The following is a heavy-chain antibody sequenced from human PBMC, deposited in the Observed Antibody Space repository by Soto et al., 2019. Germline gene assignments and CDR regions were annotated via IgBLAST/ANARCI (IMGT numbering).Heavy chain of an antibody. V-gene: IGHV3-74*01. CDR3: VRTSLVVAAATREDY. J-gene: IGHJ4*02. CDR2: INSDGSST. Sequence: EVQLVESGGGLVQPGGSLRLSCAASGFTFSSYWMHWVRQAPGKALVWVSRINSDGSSTSYADSMKGRFTISRDNAKNTLYLQMNSLRAEDTAVYYCVRTSLVVAAATREDYWGQGTLVTVSS. CDR1: GFTFSSYW. D-gene: IGHD2-15*01.